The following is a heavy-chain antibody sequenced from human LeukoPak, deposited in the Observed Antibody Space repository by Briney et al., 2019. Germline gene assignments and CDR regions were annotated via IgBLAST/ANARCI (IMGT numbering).Heavy chain of an antibody. CDR2: ISSSGSYI. CDR1: GFTFSSYS. V-gene: IGHV3-21*01. D-gene: IGHD3-16*01. CDR3: ARDSYDYVWGSFDY. J-gene: IGHJ4*02. Sequence: GGSLRLSCAASGFTFSSYSMNWVRQAPGKGLEWVSSISSSGSYIYYADSVKGRFTISRDNAKNSLYLQMNSLRAEDTAVYYCARDSYDYVWGSFDYWGQGTLVTVSS.